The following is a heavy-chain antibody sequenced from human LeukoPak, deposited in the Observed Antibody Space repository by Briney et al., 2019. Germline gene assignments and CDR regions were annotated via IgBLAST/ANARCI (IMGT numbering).Heavy chain of an antibody. V-gene: IGHV3-21*01. D-gene: IGHD3-3*01. CDR1: GFTFSSYS. CDR3: AHLQNYDFWSGYYWRDV. CDR2: ISSSSSYI. Sequence: GGSLRLSCAASGFTFSSYSMNWVRQAPGKGLEWVSSISSSSSYIYYADSVKGRFTISRDNAKNSPYLQMNSLRAEDTAVYYCAHLQNYDFWSGYYWRDVWGKGTAVTVSS. J-gene: IGHJ6*04.